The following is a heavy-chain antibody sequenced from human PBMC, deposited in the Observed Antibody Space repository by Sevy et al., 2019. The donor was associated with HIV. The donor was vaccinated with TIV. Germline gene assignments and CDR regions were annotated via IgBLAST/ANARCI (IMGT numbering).Heavy chain of an antibody. Sequence: ASVKVSCKASGGTFSNYALSWVRQAPGQGLEWMGGIIPIFGTTNFAQTFQGRVTITADESTSTPCMELSSLRSADTAVYFCARTPLLIRPGARHLYFDNWGQGTLVTVSS. CDR1: GGTFSNYA. D-gene: IGHD2-2*01. CDR3: ARTPLLIRPGARHLYFDN. V-gene: IGHV1-69*13. CDR2: IIPIFGTT. J-gene: IGHJ4*02.